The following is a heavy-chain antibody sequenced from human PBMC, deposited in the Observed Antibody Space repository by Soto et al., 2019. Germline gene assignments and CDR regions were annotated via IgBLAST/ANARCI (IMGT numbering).Heavy chain of an antibody. CDR2: IYHSGST. J-gene: IGHJ2*01. D-gene: IGHD3-22*01. V-gene: IGHV4-4*02. CDR3: ARVTMIVVVIPNQYWYFDL. Sequence: QVQLQESGPGLVKPSGTLSLTCAVSGGSISSSNWWSWVRQPPGKGLEWIGEIYHSGSTNYNPSLKSRVTISVDKSKNQFSLKLSSVTAADTAVCYCARVTMIVVVIPNQYWYFDLWGRGTLVTVSS. CDR1: GGSISSSNW.